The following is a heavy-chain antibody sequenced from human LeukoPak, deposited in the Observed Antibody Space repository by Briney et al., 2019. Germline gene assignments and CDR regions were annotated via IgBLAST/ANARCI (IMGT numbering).Heavy chain of an antibody. J-gene: IGHJ2*01. V-gene: IGHV5-51*01. Sequence: GESLKISCKVSGYSFTSYWIGWVRQMPGKGLEWMAIIYPGDSDTRYSPSFQGQVTISADKSINTAYLQWSSLKASDTAMYYCARRVVNNRNWYFDLWGRGTLVTVSS. D-gene: IGHD4-23*01. CDR2: IYPGDSDT. CDR3: ARRVVNNRNWYFDL. CDR1: GYSFTSYW.